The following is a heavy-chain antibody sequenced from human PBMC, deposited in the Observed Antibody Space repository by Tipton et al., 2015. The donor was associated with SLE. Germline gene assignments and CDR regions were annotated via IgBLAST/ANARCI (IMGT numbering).Heavy chain of an antibody. J-gene: IGHJ6*03. Sequence: GLVKPSQTLSLTCAISGDSVSSNSAAWNWIRQSPSRGLEWLGRTYYRSKWYNDYAVSVKSRITINPDTSKNQFSLQLNSVTPEDTAVYYCAREAAYCSSTSCHKFGYYYYYMDVWGKGTTVTISS. CDR2: TYYRSKWYN. CDR3: AREAAYCSSTSCHKFGYYYYYMDV. V-gene: IGHV6-1*01. D-gene: IGHD2-2*02. CDR1: GDSVSSNSAA.